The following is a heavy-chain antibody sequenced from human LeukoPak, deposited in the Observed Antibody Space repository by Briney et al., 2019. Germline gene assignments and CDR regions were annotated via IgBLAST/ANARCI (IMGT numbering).Heavy chain of an antibody. CDR2: INPCGGST. CDR1: GYTFTSYY. V-gene: IGHV1-46*01. CDR3: ARDPRGAEYYFDY. D-gene: IGHD4/OR15-4a*01. J-gene: IGHJ4*01. Sequence: PSVKVSCKASGYTFTSYYMHWVRQAPGQGLEWMGIINPCGGSTSYAQKFQGRVTMTRDTSTSTVYMELSSLRSEDTAVYYCARDPRGAEYYFDYWGQGTLVTVSS.